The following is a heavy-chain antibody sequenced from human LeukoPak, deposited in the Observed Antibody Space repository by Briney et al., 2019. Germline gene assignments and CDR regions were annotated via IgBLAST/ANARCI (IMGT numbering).Heavy chain of an antibody. V-gene: IGHV3-66*01. Sequence: GGSLRLSCEAPGFTFSSYVMSWVRQAPGKGLEWVSVIYSGGTTNYADSVKGRFLVYRDNSKNTLYLQMNSLRAEDTAVYYCASKLTTGYWGQGTLVTVSS. CDR2: IYSGGTT. CDR3: ASKLTTGY. D-gene: IGHD4-17*01. CDR1: GFTFSSYV. J-gene: IGHJ4*02.